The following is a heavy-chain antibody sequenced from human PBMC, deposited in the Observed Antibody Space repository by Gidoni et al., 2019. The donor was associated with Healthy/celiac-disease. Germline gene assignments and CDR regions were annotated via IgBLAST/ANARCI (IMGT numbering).Heavy chain of an antibody. D-gene: IGHD6-6*01. J-gene: IGHJ6*03. CDR1: GYSFTSYW. CDR3: ARIEYSSSSSRYYYYYMDV. Sequence: EVQLVQSGAEVKKPGESLRISCKGSGYSFTSYWISWVRQMPGKGLEWMGRIDPSDSYTNYSPSFQGHVTISADKSISTAYLQWSSLKASDTAMYYCARIEYSSSSSRYYYYYMDVWGKGTTVTVSS. CDR2: IDPSDSYT. V-gene: IGHV5-10-1*03.